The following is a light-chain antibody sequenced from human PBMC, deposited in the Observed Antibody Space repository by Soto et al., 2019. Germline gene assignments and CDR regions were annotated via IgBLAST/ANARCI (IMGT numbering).Light chain of an antibody. J-gene: IGLJ1*01. V-gene: IGLV2-11*01. CDR1: SSDVGGYNY. CDR3: SSYAGSYTPFP. Sequence: QSVLTQPRSVSGSPGQSVTISCTGTSSDVGGYNYVSWYQQHPGKAPKLMIYDVSKRPSGVPDRFSGSKSGNTASLTISGLQAEDEADYYCSSYAGSYTPFPFGTGTKLTVL. CDR2: DVS.